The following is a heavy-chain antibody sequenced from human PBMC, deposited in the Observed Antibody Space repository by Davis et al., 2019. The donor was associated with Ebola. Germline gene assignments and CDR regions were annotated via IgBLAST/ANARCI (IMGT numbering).Heavy chain of an antibody. J-gene: IGHJ5*02. V-gene: IGHV2-5*02. CDR2: IYWDDDT. Sequence: SGPTLVKPTLCPRLTCTFSGFSLITRAVGVGWIRQPPGKALKWLVTIYWDDDTRHNPSLKSRLTITKDTSKNQVVLTMTNMDPADTATYFCAHFKFPRGFGEAWSQGTLVTVSS. CDR1: GFSLITRAVG. CDR3: AHFKFPRGFGEA. D-gene: IGHD3-10*01.